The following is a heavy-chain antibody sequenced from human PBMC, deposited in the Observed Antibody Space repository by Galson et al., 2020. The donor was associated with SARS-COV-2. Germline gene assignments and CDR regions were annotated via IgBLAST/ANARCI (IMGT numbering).Heavy chain of an antibody. V-gene: IGHV3-30*04. D-gene: IGHD3-9*01. J-gene: IGHJ6*02. CDR2: ISYDGSNK. Sequence: GESLKISCAASGFTFSSYAMHWVRQAPGKGLEWVAVISYDGSNKYYADSVKGRLTISRDNSKNTPYLQMNSLRAEDTAVYYCARDLRYYDILTGYIRGQGPLVYYYYGMDVWGQGTTVTVSS. CDR3: ARDLRYYDILTGYIRGQGPLVYYYYGMDV. CDR1: GFTFSSYA.